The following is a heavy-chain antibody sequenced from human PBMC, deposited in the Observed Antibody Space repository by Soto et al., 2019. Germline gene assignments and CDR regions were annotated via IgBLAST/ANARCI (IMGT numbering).Heavy chain of an antibody. CDR2: INGGDDSA. CDR1: GFTFRSSP. Sequence: EVQLWESGGGLVQPGGSLRLSCAVSGFTFRSSPMSWVRRAPGKGLEWVSGINGGDDSAHYVDSVRGRFTIIRDNSKNLLLLQMNSLRGEDTAIYYCSQDSHWGIISPNNDHWGQGTQVTVSS. CDR3: SQDSHWGIISPNNDH. V-gene: IGHV3-23*01. J-gene: IGHJ4*02. D-gene: IGHD3-16*01.